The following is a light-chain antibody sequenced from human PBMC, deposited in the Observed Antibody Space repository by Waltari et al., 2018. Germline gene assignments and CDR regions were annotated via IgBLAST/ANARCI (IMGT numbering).Light chain of an antibody. CDR1: SGSVSSTSY. V-gene: IGLV8-61*01. CDR2: KAN. J-gene: IGLJ3*02. Sequence: GTVTLTCALSSGSVSSTSYVSWYQQSPGQTPRTLVYKANIRSSGVPDRFSGPILGNKAALTTPGAQADDESDYYCLFSMGGGIWVFGG. CDR3: LFSMGGGIWV.